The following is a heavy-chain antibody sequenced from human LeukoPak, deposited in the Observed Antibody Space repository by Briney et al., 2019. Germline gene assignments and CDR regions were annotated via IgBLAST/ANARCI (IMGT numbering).Heavy chain of an antibody. Sequence: GGSLRLSCAASGFTYSTYWMHWVRQAPGKGLVWLSRVDNDGSGTSYADSVKGRFTISRDNGKNILFLQMDSLRAEDTAVYFCARSQRGYSYGEHWGQGTPVTVSS. D-gene: IGHD5-18*01. CDR2: VDNDGSGT. J-gene: IGHJ4*02. CDR1: GFTYSTYW. CDR3: ARSQRGYSYGEH. V-gene: IGHV3-74*01.